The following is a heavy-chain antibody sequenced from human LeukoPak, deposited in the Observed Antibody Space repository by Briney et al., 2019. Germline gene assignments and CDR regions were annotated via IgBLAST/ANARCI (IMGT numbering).Heavy chain of an antibody. CDR3: ARGRGWFGEFTD. D-gene: IGHD3-10*01. J-gene: IGHJ4*02. CDR2: IYYSGST. CDR1: GGSISSGGYY. Sequence: PSQTLSLTCTVSGGSISSGGYYWSWIRQHPGKGLEWIGYIYYSGSTYYNPSLKSRVTISVDTSKNQFSLKLSSVTAAGTAVYYCARGRGWFGEFTDWGQGTLVTVSS. V-gene: IGHV4-31*03.